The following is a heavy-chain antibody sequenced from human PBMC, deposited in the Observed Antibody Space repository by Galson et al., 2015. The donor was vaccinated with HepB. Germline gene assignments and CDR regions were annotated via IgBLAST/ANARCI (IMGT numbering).Heavy chain of an antibody. CDR2: IYHRGST. CDR1: GGSISSGGYA. CDR3: ARSYSSSWSYTYWYFDL. Sequence: LSLTCTVSGGSISSGGYAWSWIRQPPGKGLEWIGFIYHRGSTYYNPSLKSRVTISVDRSKNQFSLKLSSVTAADTAVYYCARSYSSSWSYTYWYFDLWGRGTLVTVSS. V-gene: IGHV4-30-2*01. D-gene: IGHD6-13*01. J-gene: IGHJ2*01.